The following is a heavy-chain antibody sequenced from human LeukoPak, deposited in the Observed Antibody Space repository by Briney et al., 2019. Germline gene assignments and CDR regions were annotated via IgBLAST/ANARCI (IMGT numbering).Heavy chain of an antibody. CDR2: IYHKSGST. V-gene: IGHV4-39*01. D-gene: IGHD2/OR15-2a*01. CDR1: GGSIISNSYY. Sequence: SETLSLTCTVSGGSIISNSYYWGWIRQSPGKGLEWLGSIYHKSGSTYYHPSLRSRATISVAALKNQFSLRLTSVTAADTAGYYCFSCYAGFDYWGQGSLVAVSS. J-gene: IGHJ4*03. CDR3: FSCYAGFDY.